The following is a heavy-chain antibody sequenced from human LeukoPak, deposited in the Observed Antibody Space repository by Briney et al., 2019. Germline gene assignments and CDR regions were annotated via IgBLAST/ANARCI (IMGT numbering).Heavy chain of an antibody. Sequence: PGRSLRLSCAASGFTFSSYVMHWVRQAPGKGLEWVSYISSSSSTIYYADSVKGRFTISRDNAKNSLYLQMNSLRAEDTAVYYCARDLHGSGSYWGQGTLVTVSS. D-gene: IGHD3-10*01. V-gene: IGHV3-48*01. CDR2: ISSSSSTI. J-gene: IGHJ4*02. CDR1: GFTFSSYV. CDR3: ARDLHGSGSY.